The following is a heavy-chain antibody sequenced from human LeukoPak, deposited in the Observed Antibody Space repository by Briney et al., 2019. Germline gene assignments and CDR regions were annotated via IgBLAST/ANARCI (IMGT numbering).Heavy chain of an antibody. Sequence: GGSLRLSCAASGFTFSNAWMSWVRQAPGKGLEWVGRIKSKTDGGTTDYAAPVKGGFTISRDDSRNTLYLQMNSLKTEDTAVYYCTTSPYDYGSGSKGYWGQGTLVTVSS. V-gene: IGHV3-15*01. CDR1: GFTFSNAW. CDR2: IKSKTDGGTT. J-gene: IGHJ4*02. CDR3: TTSPYDYGSGSKGY. D-gene: IGHD3-10*01.